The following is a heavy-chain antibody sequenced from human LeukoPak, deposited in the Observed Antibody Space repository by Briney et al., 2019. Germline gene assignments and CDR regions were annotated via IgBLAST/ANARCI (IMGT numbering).Heavy chain of an antibody. D-gene: IGHD2-2*01. Sequence: SETLSLTCAVCGYSISSGYYWGWIRQPPGKGLEWIGSIYHSGSTYYNPSLKSRVTISVDTSKNQFSLKLSSVTAADTAVYYCARHPSDQLLLFDYWGQGTLVTVSS. CDR3: ARHPSDQLLLFDY. CDR2: IYHSGST. J-gene: IGHJ4*02. V-gene: IGHV4-38-2*01. CDR1: GYSISSGYY.